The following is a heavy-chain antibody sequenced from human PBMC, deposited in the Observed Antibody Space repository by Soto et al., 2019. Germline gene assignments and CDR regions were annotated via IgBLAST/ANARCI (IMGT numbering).Heavy chain of an antibody. CDR3: ARGLDADTPMVSYIWGSYRYRRYYFDY. Sequence: QVQLVQSGAEVKKPGASVKVSCKASGYTFTSYDINWVRQATGQGLEWMGWMNPNSGNTGYAQKFQGRVTMTRNTSINTAYMELSSLRSEDTAVYYCARGLDADTPMVSYIWGSYRYRRYYFDYWGQGTLVTVSS. CDR2: MNPNSGNT. D-gene: IGHD3-16*02. J-gene: IGHJ4*02. CDR1: GYTFTSYD. V-gene: IGHV1-8*01.